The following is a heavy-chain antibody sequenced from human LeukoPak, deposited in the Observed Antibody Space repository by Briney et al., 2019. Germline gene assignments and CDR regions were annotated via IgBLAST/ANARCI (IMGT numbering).Heavy chain of an antibody. CDR1: GYTFTGYY. J-gene: IGHJ4*02. V-gene: IGHV1-2*02. CDR2: INPKSGGT. CDR3: TRDAKYSGERSDY. Sequence: ASVKVSCKASGYTFTGYYMHWVRQAPGQGLEWLGWINPKSGGTSYAQKFQGRVTLTRDTSISTAYMELNRLRSDDTALYYCTRDAKYSGERSDYWGQGTLVTVSS. D-gene: IGHD6-19*01.